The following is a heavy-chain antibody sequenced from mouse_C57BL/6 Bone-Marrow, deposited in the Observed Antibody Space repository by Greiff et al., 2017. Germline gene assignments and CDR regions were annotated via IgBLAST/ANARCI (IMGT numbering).Heavy chain of an antibody. V-gene: IGHV1-80*01. D-gene: IGHD1-1*01. Sequence: QVQLQQSGAELVKPGASVKISCKASGYAFSSYWMNWVKQRPGKGLEWIGQIYPGDGDTNYNGKFKGKATLTADNSSSTAYMQLSSLTSEDSAVYFFARPYYYGSSDWYFDVWGTGTTVTVSS. CDR3: ARPYYYGSSDWYFDV. CDR2: IYPGDGDT. CDR1: GYAFSSYW. J-gene: IGHJ1*03.